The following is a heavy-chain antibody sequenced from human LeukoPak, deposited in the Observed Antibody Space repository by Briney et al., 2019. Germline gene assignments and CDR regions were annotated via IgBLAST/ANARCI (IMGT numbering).Heavy chain of an antibody. D-gene: IGHD6-13*01. CDR2: ISPYNGNT. CDR1: GYTFTSYV. Sequence: ASVKVSCKASGYTFTSYVINWVRQAPGQGLEWMGWISPYNGNTNYAQKLQGTVTVTTDTSTSTAYMGLRSLRSDDTAVYYCARDRASGIVDYWGQGTLVTVSS. CDR3: ARDRASGIVDY. V-gene: IGHV1-18*01. J-gene: IGHJ4*02.